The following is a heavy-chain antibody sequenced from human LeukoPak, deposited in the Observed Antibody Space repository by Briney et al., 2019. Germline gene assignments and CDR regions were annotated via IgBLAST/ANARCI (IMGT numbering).Heavy chain of an antibody. CDR2: ISTDGSTT. CDR1: GFTFSSYW. CDR3: ATYYCSSTSCYEDY. J-gene: IGHJ4*02. V-gene: IGHV3-74*01. Sequence: PGGSLRLSCAASGFTFSSYWMHWVRQAPGKWLVWVSRISTDGSTTSYADSVKGRFTISRDNAKNTLYLQMNSLRAEDTAVYYCATYYCSSTSCYEDYWGQGTLVTVSS. D-gene: IGHD2-2*01.